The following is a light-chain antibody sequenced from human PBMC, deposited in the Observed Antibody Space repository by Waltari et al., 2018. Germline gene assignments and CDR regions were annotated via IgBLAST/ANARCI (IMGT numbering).Light chain of an antibody. Sequence: QLVLTPSPSASASLGASVKLTCTLSRGHSSNVIAWLQQQPVKGPRYLMKVNSDGSHSKGDEIPDRFSGSSSGAERYLTISSVQPEDEADYYCQTGGHGTWVFGGGTKLTVL. V-gene: IGLV4-69*01. CDR2: VNSDGSH. J-gene: IGLJ3*02. CDR3: QTGGHGTWV. CDR1: RGHSSNV.